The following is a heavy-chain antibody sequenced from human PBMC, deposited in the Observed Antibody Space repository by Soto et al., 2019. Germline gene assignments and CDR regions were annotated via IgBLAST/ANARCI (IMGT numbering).Heavy chain of an antibody. D-gene: IGHD3-3*01. CDR1: GFTFSNYA. CDR2: ISYDGSNT. CDR3: ASQKLNYDFWSGPEY. V-gene: IGHV3-30-3*01. Sequence: QVQLVESGGGVVQPGRSLRLSCAASGFTFSNYAMHWVRQAPGKGLERVAVISYDGSNTYYADSVKGRFTISRDNSKNTLYLKMNSLRAEDTAVYYCASQKLNYDFWSGPEYWGQGTLVTVSS. J-gene: IGHJ4*02.